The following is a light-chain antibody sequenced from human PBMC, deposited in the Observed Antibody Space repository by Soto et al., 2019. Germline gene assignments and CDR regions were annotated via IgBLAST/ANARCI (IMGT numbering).Light chain of an antibody. V-gene: IGKV1-33*01. Sequence: DIQMTQSPSSLSASVGDRVTITCQASQDITNYLNWYQQKPGKAPQLLIYDASNLETGVPSRFSGSGSGTDFTFTISILQPEDIATYYCHQYDNLPHTFGQGTKLEIK. CDR3: HQYDNLPHT. J-gene: IGKJ2*01. CDR2: DAS. CDR1: QDITNY.